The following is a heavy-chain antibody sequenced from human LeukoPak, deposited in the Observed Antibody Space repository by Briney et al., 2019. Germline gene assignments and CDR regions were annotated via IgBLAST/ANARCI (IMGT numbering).Heavy chain of an antibody. CDR3: AIQQVMSLVSNAFDI. J-gene: IGHJ3*02. D-gene: IGHD3-16*01. Sequence: ASVKVSCKASGYTFTSYYMHWVRQAPGQGLEWMGIINPSGGSTSYAQKFQGRVTMTRDTSTDTAYMELSSLRSEDTAVYYCAIQQVMSLVSNAFDIWGQGTMVTVSS. CDR2: INPSGGST. V-gene: IGHV1-46*01. CDR1: GYTFTSYY.